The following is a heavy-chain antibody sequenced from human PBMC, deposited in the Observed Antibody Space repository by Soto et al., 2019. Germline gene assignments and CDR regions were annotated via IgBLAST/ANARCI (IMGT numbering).Heavy chain of an antibody. V-gene: IGHV3-74*01. CDR2: INIDGTTT. Sequence: EVQLVESGGGVVQPGGSLRLSCAASGFAFSTKWMHWVRQGPGKGLVWVSRINIDGTTTNYADSVTGRFTISRDNAKNMLYLQMDSLRAEDTAVYYCARIPYSDTDPCPWGQGTLVTVSS. CDR1: GFAFSTKW. J-gene: IGHJ5*02. D-gene: IGHD1-26*01. CDR3: ARIPYSDTDPCP.